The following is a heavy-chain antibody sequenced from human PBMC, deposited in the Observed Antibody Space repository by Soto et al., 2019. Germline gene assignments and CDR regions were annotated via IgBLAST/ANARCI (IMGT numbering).Heavy chain of an antibody. CDR1: GGSISSSSYF. D-gene: IGHD2-21*02. V-gene: IGHV4-39*01. J-gene: IGHJ5*02. CDR3: ARHPSDFWFDP. Sequence: SETLSLTCTVSGGSISSSSYFWGWIRQPPGKGLEWIGSIYYSGSTYYNPSLKSRVTVSVDTSKNQFSLKLSSVTAADTAVYYCARHPSDFWFDPWGQGTLVTV. CDR2: IYYSGST.